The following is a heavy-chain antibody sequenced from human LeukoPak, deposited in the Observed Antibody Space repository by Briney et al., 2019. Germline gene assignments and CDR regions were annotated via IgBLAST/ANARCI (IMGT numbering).Heavy chain of an antibody. D-gene: IGHD5-24*01. J-gene: IGHJ4*02. CDR3: ARLGEMATTFGY. Sequence: ASVKVSCKASGYTFTSYGISWVRQAPGQGLEWMGGIIPIFGTANYAQKFQGRVTITADKSTSTAYMELSSLRSEDTAVYYCARLGEMATTFGYWGQGTLVTVSS. V-gene: IGHV1-69*06. CDR2: IIPIFGTA. CDR1: GYTFTSYG.